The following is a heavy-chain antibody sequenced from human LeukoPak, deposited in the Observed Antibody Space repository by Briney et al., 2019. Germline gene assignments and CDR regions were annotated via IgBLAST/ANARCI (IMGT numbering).Heavy chain of an antibody. V-gene: IGHV3-21*05. D-gene: IGHD3-10*01. CDR3: VSAIRAHTLFDY. Sequence: GGSLRLSCAASGFTFSTYSMNWVRQAPGKGLEWVSYISSTGSWTYYADSVKGRFTISRDNAKNSLYLQMNSLGGEDTAVYYCVSAIRAHTLFDYWGQGTLVTVSS. CDR1: GFTFSTYS. J-gene: IGHJ4*02. CDR2: ISSTGSWT.